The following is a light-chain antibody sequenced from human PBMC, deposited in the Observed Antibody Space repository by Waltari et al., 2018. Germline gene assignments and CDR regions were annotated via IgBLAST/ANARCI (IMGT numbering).Light chain of an antibody. Sequence: IVLTQSPATLSLSPGERATLSCRASQSVSSSLAWYQQKPGQTPRLLIYDTSKRATVIPARFSGSGSGTDVTLTISSLEPEDVAGYYCQHSTTWPPSLTFGGGTRVEVK. J-gene: IGKJ4*01. CDR1: QSVSSS. CDR3: QHSTTWPPSLT. V-gene: IGKV3-11*01. CDR2: DTS.